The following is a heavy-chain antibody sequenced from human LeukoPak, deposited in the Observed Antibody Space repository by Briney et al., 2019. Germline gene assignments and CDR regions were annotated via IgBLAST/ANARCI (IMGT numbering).Heavy chain of an antibody. Sequence: PSETLSPTCTVSGGSISNSNYYWGWIPQPPGKGLEWIGSIYYSGNTYYNPSLKSRVTISVDTSKNQFSLKLTSVTAADTAVYYCAHFKGGSFDFWGQGTMVTVSS. V-gene: IGHV4-39*01. CDR3: AHFKGGSFDF. D-gene: IGHD1-26*01. J-gene: IGHJ3*01. CDR1: GGSISNSNYY. CDR2: IYYSGNT.